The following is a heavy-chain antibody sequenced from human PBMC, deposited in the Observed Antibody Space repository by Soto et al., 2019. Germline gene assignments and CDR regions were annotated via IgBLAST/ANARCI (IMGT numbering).Heavy chain of an antibody. Sequence: ASVKSSCKASGGTFSSYAISWVRQAPGQGLECMGGIIPIFGTANYAQKFQGRVTITAXXXXSXXXMXLXXLRXEGTAVYCCARDRTGTKPGSRPYGTDVWGQGTTVTVSS. CDR2: IIPIFGTA. D-gene: IGHD1-1*01. CDR1: GGTFSSYA. CDR3: ARDRTGTKPGSRPYGTDV. J-gene: IGHJ6*02. V-gene: IGHV1-69*13.